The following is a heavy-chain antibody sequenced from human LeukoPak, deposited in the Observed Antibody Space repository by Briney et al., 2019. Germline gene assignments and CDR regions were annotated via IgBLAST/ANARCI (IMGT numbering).Heavy chain of an antibody. Sequence: ASVKVSCKASGYTFTGYYMRWVRQAPGQGLEWMGWINPNSGGTNYAQKFQGRVTMTRDTSISTAYMELSRLRSDDTAVYYCARGYRGYSYGLNWFDPWGQGTLVTVSS. CDR1: GYTFTGYY. V-gene: IGHV1-2*02. CDR2: INPNSGGT. CDR3: ARGYRGYSYGLNWFDP. J-gene: IGHJ5*02. D-gene: IGHD5-18*01.